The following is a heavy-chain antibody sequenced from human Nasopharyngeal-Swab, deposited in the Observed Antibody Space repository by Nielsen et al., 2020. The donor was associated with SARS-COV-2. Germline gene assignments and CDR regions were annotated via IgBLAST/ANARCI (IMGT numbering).Heavy chain of an antibody. CDR3: ARIRRQQLANGVGWFDP. Sequence: SGPTLVKPTQTLTLTCTFSGFSLSTSGMCVSWIRQPPGKALEWLALIVWDDDKYYSTSLKTRLTISKDTSKNQVVLTMTNMDPVDTATYYCARIRRQQLANGVGWFDPWGQGTLVTVSS. D-gene: IGHD6-13*01. V-gene: IGHV2-70*01. CDR2: IVWDDDK. CDR1: GFSLSTSGMC. J-gene: IGHJ5*02.